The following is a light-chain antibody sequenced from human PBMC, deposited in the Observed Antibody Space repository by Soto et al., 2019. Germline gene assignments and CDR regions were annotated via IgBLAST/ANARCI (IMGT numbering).Light chain of an antibody. CDR2: GAS. CDR1: QSVSSN. Sequence: EVVMTQSPATLSVSPVGGCTLSCRASQSVSSNLAWYQQKPGQAPRLLIYGASTRATGIPARFSGSGSGTEFTLTISSLQSEDFAVYYCQQYNDWWTFGQGTKVDIK. J-gene: IGKJ1*01. CDR3: QQYNDWWT. V-gene: IGKV3-15*01.